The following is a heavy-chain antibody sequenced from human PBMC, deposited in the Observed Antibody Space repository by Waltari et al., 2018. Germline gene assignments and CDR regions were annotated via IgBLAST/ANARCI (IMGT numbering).Heavy chain of an antibody. CDR1: GGTFSSYA. CDR2: IIPIFGTA. J-gene: IGHJ6*02. Sequence: QVQLVQSGAEVKKPGSSVKVSCTASGGTFSSYAISWVRQAPGQGLEWMGRIIPIFGTANYAQKFQGRVTITADKSTSTAYMELSSLRSEDTAVYYCAKNYYDSSGYYPYYYYGMDVWGQGTTVTVSS. D-gene: IGHD3-22*01. CDR3: AKNYYDSSGYYPYYYYGMDV. V-gene: IGHV1-69*08.